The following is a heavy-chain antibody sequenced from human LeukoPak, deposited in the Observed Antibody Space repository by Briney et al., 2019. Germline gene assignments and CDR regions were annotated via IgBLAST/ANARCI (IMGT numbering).Heavy chain of an antibody. Sequence: GSLRLSCAASGFTFSSYSMNWVRQAPGKGVEGVSSISSSSSYIYYADSVKGRFTISRDNDKNSLYLQMNRLRAEDTAVYYCARGDDPDANFDWLFGDSWGQGTLVTVSS. CDR1: GFTFSSYS. V-gene: IGHV3-21*01. D-gene: IGHD3-9*01. CDR2: ISSSSSYI. J-gene: IGHJ4*02. CDR3: ARGDDPDANFDWLFGDS.